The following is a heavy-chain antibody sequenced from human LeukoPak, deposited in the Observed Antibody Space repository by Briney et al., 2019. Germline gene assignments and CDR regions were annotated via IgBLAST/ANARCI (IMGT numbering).Heavy chain of an antibody. CDR1: GGSINSYY. D-gene: IGHD3-3*01. CDR3: ARDAGPYYDFWSGYHPSDAFDI. J-gene: IGHJ3*02. CDR2: IYYSGST. V-gene: IGHV4-4*08. Sequence: PSETLSLTCTVSGGSINSYYWSWIRQPPGKGLEWIGYIYYSGSTNYNPSLKSRVTISIDKSKNQFSLRLNSVTAADTAVYYCARDAGPYYDFWSGYHPSDAFDIWGQGTMVTVSS.